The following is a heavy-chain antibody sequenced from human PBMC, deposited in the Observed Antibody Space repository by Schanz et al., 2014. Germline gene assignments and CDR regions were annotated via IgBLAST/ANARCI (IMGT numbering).Heavy chain of an antibody. J-gene: IGHJ1*01. V-gene: IGHV1-69*04. CDR1: GGPFTSYA. D-gene: IGHD6-13*01. Sequence: QVQLVQSGAEVRKPGSSVRVSCKASGGPFTSYAFSWVRQAPGQGLEWMGRIIPIVDITNYAQKVQGRVTMTTDTSTSTAYMELRSLRSDDTAVYYCAGATYSSSWYGGSEYFQHWGQGTLVTVSS. CDR2: IIPIVDIT. CDR3: AGATYSSSWYGGSEYFQH.